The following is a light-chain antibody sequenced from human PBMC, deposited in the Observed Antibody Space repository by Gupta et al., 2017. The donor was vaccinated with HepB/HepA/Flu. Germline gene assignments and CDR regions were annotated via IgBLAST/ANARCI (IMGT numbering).Light chain of an antibody. CDR2: DVK. Sequence: QSALPPPRPVSGSPGQLVPLFCTGTSSEVGGYNYVSWYQQHPGKAPKVMIYDVKKRPSGVPDRFSGSKSGITASLTISGLQSEDEADYYCCSYTGTYTKVFGGGTKLTVL. CDR1: SSEVGGYNY. V-gene: IGLV2-11*01. J-gene: IGLJ2*01. CDR3: CSYTGTYTKV.